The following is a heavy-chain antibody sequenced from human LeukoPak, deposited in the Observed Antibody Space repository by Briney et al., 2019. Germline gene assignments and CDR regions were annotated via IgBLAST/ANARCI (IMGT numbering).Heavy chain of an antibody. CDR3: ARGPDDAFDI. Sequence: PSETLSLTCTVSGYFSTSYYWGWIRQPPGKGLEWIGSIYYSGSTYYNPSLKSRVTMSVDTSKNQFSLKLSSVTAADTAVYYCARGPDDAFDIWGQGTMVTVSS. J-gene: IGHJ3*02. CDR2: IYYSGST. V-gene: IGHV4-38-2*02. CDR1: GYFSTSYY.